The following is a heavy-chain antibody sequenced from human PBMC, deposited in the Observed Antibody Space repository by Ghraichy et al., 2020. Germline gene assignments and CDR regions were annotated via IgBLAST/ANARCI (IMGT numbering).Heavy chain of an antibody. D-gene: IGHD1-1*01. CDR2: IYSGGSA. J-gene: IGHJ3*02. CDR1: GFTVSSNY. V-gene: IGHV3-66*01. CDR3: ASRQLERRGAFDI. Sequence: GGSLRLSCAASGFTVSSNYMSWVRQAPGKGLEWVSVIYSGGSAYYADSVKGRFTISRDNSKNTLYLQMNSLGAEDTAVYYCASRQLERRGAFDIWGQGTMVTVSS.